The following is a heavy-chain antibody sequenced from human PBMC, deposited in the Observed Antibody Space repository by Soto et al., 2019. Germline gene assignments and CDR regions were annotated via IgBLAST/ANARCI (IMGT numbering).Heavy chain of an antibody. J-gene: IGHJ6*02. CDR2: ISWNSGVI. Sequence: PGGSLRLSCVASGFTFDDYAMHWVRQPPRKGLEWVSGISWNSGVIGYADSVKARFTISRDNAKKVLYLQMNSLRVEDTALYYCAKDLAGKGDYYYYYGMDVWGQGTTVTVSS. CDR1: GFTFDDYA. V-gene: IGHV3-9*01. D-gene: IGHD6-19*01. CDR3: AKDLAGKGDYYYYYGMDV.